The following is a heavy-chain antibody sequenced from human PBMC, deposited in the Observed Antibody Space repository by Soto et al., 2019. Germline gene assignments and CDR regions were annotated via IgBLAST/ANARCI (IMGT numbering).Heavy chain of an antibody. CDR3: ARDQPNYDFWSGFMVARDQGFDY. J-gene: IGHJ4*02. D-gene: IGHD3-3*01. Sequence: QVQLVQSGAEVKKPGASVKVSCKASGYTFTSYGISWVRQAPGQGLEWMGWISAYNGNTNYAQKLQGRVTMTTDTSTSTAYRELRSLRSDDTAVYYCARDQPNYDFWSGFMVARDQGFDYWGQGTLVTVSS. V-gene: IGHV1-18*04. CDR1: GYTFTSYG. CDR2: ISAYNGNT.